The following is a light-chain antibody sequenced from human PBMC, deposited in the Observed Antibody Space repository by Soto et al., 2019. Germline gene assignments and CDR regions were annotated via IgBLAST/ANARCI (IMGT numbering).Light chain of an antibody. J-gene: IGKJ2*01. CDR1: QSVRSSY. CDR3: HQYGTTPNT. Sequence: EVVLTQSPGTLSLSPGERATLSCRASQSVRSSYLAWYQQKPGQSPRLLIYGASRRATGIPDRFSGSASGTDFSLTISRLEPEDFAVYYCHQYGTTPNTFGQGTKLEI. CDR2: GAS. V-gene: IGKV3-20*01.